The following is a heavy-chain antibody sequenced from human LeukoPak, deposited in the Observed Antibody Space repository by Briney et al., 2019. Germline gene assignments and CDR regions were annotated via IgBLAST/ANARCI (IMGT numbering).Heavy chain of an antibody. CDR2: IYHSGST. D-gene: IGHD4-17*01. J-gene: IGHJ3*02. V-gene: IGHV4-4*02. Sequence: SGTLSLTCAVSGGSISSSNWWSWVRQPPGKGLEWIGEIYHSGSTNYNPSLKSRVTISVDKSKNQFSLKLSSVTAADTAVYYCAREVPYGDYDPSRNAFDIWGQGTMVTVSS. CDR3: AREVPYGDYDPSRNAFDI. CDR1: GGSISSSNW.